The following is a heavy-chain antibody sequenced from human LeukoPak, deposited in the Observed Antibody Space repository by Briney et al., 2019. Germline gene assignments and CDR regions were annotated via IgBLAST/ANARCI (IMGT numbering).Heavy chain of an antibody. Sequence: GGSLRLSCAASGFTFSSYAMSWVRQAPGKGLEWVSAISGSGGSTYYADSVKGRFTISRDNSKNALYLQMNSLRAEDTAVYYCAKHCSSTSCYGAFDIWGQGTMVTVSS. V-gene: IGHV3-23*01. CDR3: AKHCSSTSCYGAFDI. CDR1: GFTFSSYA. CDR2: ISGSGGST. J-gene: IGHJ3*02. D-gene: IGHD2-2*01.